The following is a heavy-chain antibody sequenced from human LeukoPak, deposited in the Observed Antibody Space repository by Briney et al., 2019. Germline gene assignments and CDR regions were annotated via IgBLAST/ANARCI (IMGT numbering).Heavy chain of an antibody. D-gene: IGHD3-22*01. J-gene: IGHJ4*02. CDR3: AKDRPNYHESNGHYHTPNGDY. V-gene: IGHV3-23*01. Sequence: GGSLRLSCAASGFTFSTYAMSWVRQAPGKGLEWVSSISSSGDRTFYADSVKDRFTISRDNSENTLYLQMSRLRAEDTAVYYCAKDRPNYHESNGHYHTPNGDYWGQGTLVTVSS. CDR1: GFTFSTYA. CDR2: ISSSGDRT.